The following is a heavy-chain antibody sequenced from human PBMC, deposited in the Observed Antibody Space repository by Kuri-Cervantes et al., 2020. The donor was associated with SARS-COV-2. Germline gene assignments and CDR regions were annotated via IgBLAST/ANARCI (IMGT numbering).Heavy chain of an antibody. CDR2: ISAYNGNT. D-gene: IGHD1-26*01. J-gene: IGHJ5*02. CDR1: GYTFTSYG. V-gene: IGHV1-18*01. Sequence: ASVKVSCKASGYTFTSYGISWVRQAPGQGLEWMGWISAYNGNTNYAQKLQGRVTMTTDTSTSTAYMELRSLRSDDTAVYYCARNVVGATTLDWFDPWGQGTLVTVSS. CDR3: ARNVVGATTLDWFDP.